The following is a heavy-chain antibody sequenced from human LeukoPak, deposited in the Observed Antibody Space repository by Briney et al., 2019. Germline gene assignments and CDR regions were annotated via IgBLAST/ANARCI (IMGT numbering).Heavy chain of an antibody. CDR2: ISYDGSNK. CDR3: ARGPAPIFGVVSGYYMDV. Sequence: PGRSLRLSCAASGFTFSSYAMHWVRQAPGKGLEWVAVISYDGSNKYYADSVKGRFTISRDNSKNTLYLQMNSLKAEDTAVYYCARGPAPIFGVVSGYYMDVWGKGTTVTVSS. D-gene: IGHD3-3*01. CDR1: GFTFSSYA. V-gene: IGHV3-30*04. J-gene: IGHJ6*03.